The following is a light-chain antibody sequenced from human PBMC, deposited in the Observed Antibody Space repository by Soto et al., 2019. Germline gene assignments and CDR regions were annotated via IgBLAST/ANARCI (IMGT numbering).Light chain of an antibody. Sequence: IVLGQSPGTLSLSPGERATLSCRASQTISSYLAWYQQKPGQAPRLLIYDASNRATGIPARFSGSGSGTDFTLTISSLEPEDFAIYYCQHRNNWPWTFGQGTKVDIK. J-gene: IGKJ1*01. CDR2: DAS. V-gene: IGKV3-11*01. CDR1: QTISSY. CDR3: QHRNNWPWT.